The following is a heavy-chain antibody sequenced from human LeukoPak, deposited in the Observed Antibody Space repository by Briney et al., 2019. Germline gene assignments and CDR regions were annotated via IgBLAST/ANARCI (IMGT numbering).Heavy chain of an antibody. D-gene: IGHD6-13*01. CDR1: GFSISSGYY. V-gene: IGHV4-38-2*02. CDR2: IHHSGST. J-gene: IGHJ1*01. CDR3: ARVAAGIGFFQH. Sequence: SETLSLTCIVSGFSISSGYYWGWIRQPPGKGLEWIGNIHHSGSTYYNPSLKSRVTISVDTSKNQLSLKLSSVTAADTAVYYCARVAAGIGFFQHWGQGTLVTVSS.